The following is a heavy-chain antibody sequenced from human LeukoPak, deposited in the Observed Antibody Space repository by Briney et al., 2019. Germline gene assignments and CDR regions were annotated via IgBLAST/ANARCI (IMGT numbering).Heavy chain of an antibody. Sequence: PGRSLRLSCAASGFTFSSYAMHWVRQAPGKGLEWVAVISYNGSNKYYADSVKGRFTISRDNSKNTLYLQMNTLRAEDTAVYYCARDVLRGGYFDYWGQGTLVTVSS. CDR1: GFTFSSYA. J-gene: IGHJ4*02. CDR2: ISYNGSNK. CDR3: ARDVLRGGYFDY. V-gene: IGHV3-30-3*01. D-gene: IGHD3-16*01.